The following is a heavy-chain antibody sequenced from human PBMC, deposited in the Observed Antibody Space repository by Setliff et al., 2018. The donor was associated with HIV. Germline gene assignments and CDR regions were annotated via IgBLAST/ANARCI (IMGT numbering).Heavy chain of an antibody. CDR2: INWNGGST. CDR1: GFTFDDYG. Sequence: PGGSLRLSCAVSGFTFDDYGMIWVRQAPGKGLEWVAAINWNGGSTGYADSVKGRFTISRDNAKNSLDLQMNSLRAADTAVYYCAKDVFPVSNTWYGGIDCWGQGTLVTVSS. V-gene: IGHV3-20*04. CDR3: AKDVFPVSNTWYGGIDC. D-gene: IGHD6-13*01. J-gene: IGHJ4*02.